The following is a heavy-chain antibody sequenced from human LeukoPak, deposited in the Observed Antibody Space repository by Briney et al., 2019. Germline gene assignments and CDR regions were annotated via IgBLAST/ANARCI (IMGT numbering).Heavy chain of an antibody. CDR2: ISYDGRNK. D-gene: IGHD4-17*01. J-gene: IGHJ4*02. CDR3: ACDPTLTGYFDY. Sequence: PGGSLRLSCAASGFTFSSYAMHWVRQAPGKGLEWVAVISYDGRNKYYADSVKGRFTISRDNSKNTLYLQMNNLRPEDTAVYYCACDPTLTGYFDYWGQGALVTVSS. CDR1: GFTFSSYA. V-gene: IGHV3-30*04.